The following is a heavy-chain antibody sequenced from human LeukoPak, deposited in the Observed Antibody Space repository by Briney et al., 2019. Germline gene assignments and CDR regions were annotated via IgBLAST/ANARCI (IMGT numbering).Heavy chain of an antibody. V-gene: IGHV1-2*02. CDR1: GYTFTGYY. D-gene: IGHD1-20*01. J-gene: IGHJ5*02. CDR2: INPNSGGT. CDR3: ARGISNWNGNWLARWFDP. Sequence: ASVKVSCKASGYTFTGYYMHWVRQAPGQGLEWMGWINPNSGGTNYAQKFQGRVTMTRDTSISTAYMELSRLRSDDTAVYYCARGISNWNGNWLARWFDPWGQGTLVTVSS.